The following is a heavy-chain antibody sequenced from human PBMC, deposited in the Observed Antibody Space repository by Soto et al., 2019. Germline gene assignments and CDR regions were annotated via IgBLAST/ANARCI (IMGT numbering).Heavy chain of an antibody. D-gene: IGHD3-10*01. J-gene: IGHJ3*02. V-gene: IGHV3-30*03. CDR1: GFTFSSYG. CDR3: ARDAWFGELSDAFDI. Sequence: GGSLRLSCAASGFTFSSYGMHWVRQAPGKGLEWVAVISYDGSNKYYADSVKGRFTISRDNSKNTLYLQMNSLRAEDTAVYYCARDAWFGELSDAFDIWGQGTMVTVSS. CDR2: ISYDGSNK.